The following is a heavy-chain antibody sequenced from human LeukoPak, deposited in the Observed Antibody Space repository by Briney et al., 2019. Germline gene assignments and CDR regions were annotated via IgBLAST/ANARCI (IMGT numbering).Heavy chain of an antibody. CDR2: IYYSGST. V-gene: IGHV4-59*01. Sequence: PSETLSLTCTVSGGSISSYYWSWIRQPPGKGLEWIGYIYYSGSTNHNPSLKSRVTISVDTSKNHFSLKLSSVTAADTAVYYCARDRSDILTGYYNGDAFDIWGQGTMVTVSS. D-gene: IGHD3-9*01. CDR1: GGSISSYY. CDR3: ARDRSDILTGYYNGDAFDI. J-gene: IGHJ3*02.